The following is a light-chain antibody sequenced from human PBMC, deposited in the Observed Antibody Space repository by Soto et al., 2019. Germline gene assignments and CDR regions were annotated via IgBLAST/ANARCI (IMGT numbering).Light chain of an antibody. CDR3: QQSYSSPQMYT. CDR2: AAS. CDR1: QTISSS. Sequence: DIQMTQSPSSLSASVGDRVTITCRASQTISSSLNWYQQKPGKAPDLLIYAASNLQSGVPSRFSGSGSGSDFTLTISSLQPEDFATYYCQQSYSSPQMYTFGQGTRLEIK. V-gene: IGKV1-39*01. J-gene: IGKJ2*01.